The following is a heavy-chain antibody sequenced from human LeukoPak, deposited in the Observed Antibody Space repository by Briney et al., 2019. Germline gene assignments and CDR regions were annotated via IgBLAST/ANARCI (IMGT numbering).Heavy chain of an antibody. J-gene: IGHJ5*02. D-gene: IGHD3-3*01. Sequence: SETLSLTCTVSGGSISSSSYYWGWIRQPPGKGLEWIGSIYYSGSTYYNPSLKSRVTISVDTSKNQFSLKLSSVTAADTAVYYCASYVLRFLEWLPPTRNNPEHQYNWFDPWGQGTLVTVSS. V-gene: IGHV4-39*01. CDR3: ASYVLRFLEWLPPTRNNPEHQYNWFDP. CDR2: IYYSGST. CDR1: GGSISSSSYY.